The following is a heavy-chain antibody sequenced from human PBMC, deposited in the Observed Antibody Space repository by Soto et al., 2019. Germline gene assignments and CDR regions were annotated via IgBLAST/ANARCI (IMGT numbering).Heavy chain of an antibody. V-gene: IGHV1-46*01. Sequence: QVQLVQSGAEVKKPGASVKVSCKASGYTFTSYYMHWVRQAPGQGLEWMGIINPSGGSTSYAQKFQGRVTMTRDTSTSKVYMELSSLRSDDTAVYYCARIEGHGIYGSAYTYWGQGTLVTVSS. CDR1: GYTFTSYY. CDR2: INPSGGST. J-gene: IGHJ4*02. CDR3: ARIEGHGIYGSAYTY. D-gene: IGHD3-10*01.